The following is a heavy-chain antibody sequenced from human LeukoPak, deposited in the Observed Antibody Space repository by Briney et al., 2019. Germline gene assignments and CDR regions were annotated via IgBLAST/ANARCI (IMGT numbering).Heavy chain of an antibody. J-gene: IGHJ6*03. Sequence: GGSLRLSCVASGFTFASYWMSWVRQAPGKGLEWVANIKQDGSEKYYLDSLEGRFTISRDNAKNSVYLQINRLRAEDTAVYYCATGTRGYSDYDYGNHYYYYYYMDVWGKGTTVTISS. CDR3: ATGTRGYSDYDYGNHYYYYYYMDV. CDR2: IKQDGSEK. CDR1: GFTFASYW. V-gene: IGHV3-7*01. D-gene: IGHD5-12*01.